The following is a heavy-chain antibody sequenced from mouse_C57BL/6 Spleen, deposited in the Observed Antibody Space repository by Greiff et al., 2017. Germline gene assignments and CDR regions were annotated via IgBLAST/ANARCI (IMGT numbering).Heavy chain of an antibody. CDR1: GYAFSSSW. J-gene: IGHJ2*01. D-gene: IGHD2-5*01. V-gene: IGHV1-82*01. Sequence: QVQLQQSGPELVKPGASVKISCKASGYAFSSSWMNWVKQRPGKGLEWIGRIYPGDGDTNYNGKFKGKATLTADKSSSTAYMQLSSLTSEDSAVYFCAIVESNSFEYWGQGTTLTVSS. CDR3: AIVESNSFEY. CDR2: IYPGDGDT.